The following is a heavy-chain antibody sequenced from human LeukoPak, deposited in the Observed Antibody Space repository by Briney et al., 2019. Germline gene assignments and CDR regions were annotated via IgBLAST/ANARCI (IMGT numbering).Heavy chain of an antibody. CDR3: ARGGRDGYNQYYFDY. Sequence: GGSLRLSCAASRFTFSSYSMNWVRQAPGKRLEWGSSISSSSSYIYYADSVKGRFTISRDNAKNSLYLQMNSLRAEDTAVYYCARGGRDGYNQYYFDYWGQGTLVTVSS. J-gene: IGHJ4*02. D-gene: IGHD5-24*01. V-gene: IGHV3-21*01. CDR1: RFTFSSYS. CDR2: ISSSSSYI.